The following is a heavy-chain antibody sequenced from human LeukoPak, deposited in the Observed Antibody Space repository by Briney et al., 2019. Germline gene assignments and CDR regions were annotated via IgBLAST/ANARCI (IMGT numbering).Heavy chain of an antibody. J-gene: IGHJ3*02. V-gene: IGHV4-61*01. CDR3: ARDMNYDYVKGAFDI. Sequence: SETLSLTCTVSGGSISSGSYYWSWIRQPPGKGLEWIGYIYYSGSTNYNPSLKSRVTISVDTSKNQFSLKLSSVTAADTAVYYCARDMNYDYVKGAFDIWGQGTMVTVSS. CDR1: GGSISSGSYY. CDR2: IYYSGST. D-gene: IGHD3-16*01.